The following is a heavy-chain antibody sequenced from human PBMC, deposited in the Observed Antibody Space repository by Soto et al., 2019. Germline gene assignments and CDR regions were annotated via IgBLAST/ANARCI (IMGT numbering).Heavy chain of an antibody. Sequence: QVQLQESGPGLVKPSGTLSLTCAVSGGSISSSKWWRWVRQPPGKGMEWIGEIYHSGSTNYNPSLKSRVTISVNKSKNQFSLKLSSVTAADTAVYYCARDYDSSGYYTYYYGMDVWGQGTTVTVSS. CDR1: GGSISSSKW. J-gene: IGHJ6*02. D-gene: IGHD3-22*01. V-gene: IGHV4-4*02. CDR2: IYHSGST. CDR3: ARDYDSSGYYTYYYGMDV.